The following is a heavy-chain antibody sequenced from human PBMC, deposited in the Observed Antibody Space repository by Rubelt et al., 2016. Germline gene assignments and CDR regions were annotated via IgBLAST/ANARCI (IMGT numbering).Heavy chain of an antibody. CDR2: IRQDGSEQ. Sequence: EVQLVESGGRLVQSGGSLRLSCEAFGFTFNSYGMYWVRQAPGKGLEWVANIRQDGSEQFYVDSVRGGFTGAGGDAKNSLALQRDSLRVEDTAVYYCAWYALSWGQRARVTVSS. CDR3: AWYALS. D-gene: IGHD6-13*01. V-gene: IGHV3-7*01. CDR1: GFTFNSYG. J-gene: IGHJ5*02.